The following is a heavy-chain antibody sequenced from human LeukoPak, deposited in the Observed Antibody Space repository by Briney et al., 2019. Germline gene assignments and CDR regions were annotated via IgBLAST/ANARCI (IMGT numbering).Heavy chain of an antibody. CDR2: IIPIFGTA. D-gene: IGHD6-19*01. CDR3: ARDSPVAALFNNDWFDP. V-gene: IGHV1-69*13. Sequence: SVKVPCKASGGTFSSYAISWVRPAPGQGLEWMGGIIPIFGTANYAQKFQGRVTITADESTSTAYMELSSLRSEDTAVYYCARDSPVAALFNNDWFDPWGQGTLVTVSS. CDR1: GGTFSSYA. J-gene: IGHJ5*02.